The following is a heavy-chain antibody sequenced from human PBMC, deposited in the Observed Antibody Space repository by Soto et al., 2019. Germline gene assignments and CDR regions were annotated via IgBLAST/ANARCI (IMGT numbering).Heavy chain of an antibody. Sequence: ASVKVSCKASGGTFSSYAISWVRQAPGQGLEWMGGIIPIFGTANYAQKFQGRVTITADESTSTAYMELSSLRSEDTAVYYCARDKYYYGSGKDGMDVWGQGTTVTVSS. J-gene: IGHJ6*02. CDR3: ARDKYYYGSGKDGMDV. CDR1: GGTFSSYA. CDR2: IIPIFGTA. D-gene: IGHD3-10*01. V-gene: IGHV1-69*13.